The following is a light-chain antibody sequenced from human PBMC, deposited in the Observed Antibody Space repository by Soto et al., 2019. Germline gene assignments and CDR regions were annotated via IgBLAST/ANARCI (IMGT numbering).Light chain of an antibody. J-gene: IGLJ1*01. CDR2: EDS. V-gene: IGLV2-14*01. Sequence: QSVLTQPASVYGSPGQSITISCTGTSSDVGGYNYVSWYQQHPVKAPKLIIYEDSNRPSGVSNRFSGSKSGDTASLTISGLHSEDEADYYCSSYTSSSTLYVFGTGTKLTVL. CDR1: SSDVGGYNY. CDR3: SSYTSSSTLYV.